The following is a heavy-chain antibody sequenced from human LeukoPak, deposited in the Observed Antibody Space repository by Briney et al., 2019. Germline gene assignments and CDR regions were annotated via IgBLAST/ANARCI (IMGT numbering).Heavy chain of an antibody. V-gene: IGHV3-7*04. Sequence: GGSLTLFCAASGFTFSSYWMMGVRQAPGKGLEWVANIKQDGGEKYYVDSVKGRFTISRDNAKNSLYLQMNSLRAEDTAVYYCARDTIFDCWGQGTLVTVSS. CDR1: GFTFSSYW. CDR3: ARDTIFDC. D-gene: IGHD3-3*01. CDR2: IKQDGGEK. J-gene: IGHJ4*02.